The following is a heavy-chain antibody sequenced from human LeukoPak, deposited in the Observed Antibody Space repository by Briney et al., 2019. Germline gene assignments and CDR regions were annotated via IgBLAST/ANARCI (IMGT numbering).Heavy chain of an antibody. Sequence: PGESLKIACQGSEYSFTNYWIAWVRHMPWKGREWMGIICPGDSDTRYSPSFQGQVIISADKSISTAYLQWSSLEASDTAMYYCARHRSSWSEFDYWGQGTLVTVSS. J-gene: IGHJ4*02. CDR3: ARHRSSWSEFDY. D-gene: IGHD6-13*01. V-gene: IGHV5-51*01. CDR2: ICPGDSDT. CDR1: EYSFTNYW.